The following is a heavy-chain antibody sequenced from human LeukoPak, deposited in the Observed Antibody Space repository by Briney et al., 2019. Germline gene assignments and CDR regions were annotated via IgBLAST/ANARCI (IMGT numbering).Heavy chain of an antibody. D-gene: IGHD3-22*01. V-gene: IGHV4-4*09. Sequence: SETLSLTCTVSGGSISSYYWSWIRQPPGKGLEWIGYIYTSGSTNYNPSLKSRVTISVDTSKNQFSLKLSSVTAADTAVYYCARCYYDGSGYAVLPWFDPWGQGTLVTVSS. CDR1: GGSISSYY. CDR2: IYTSGST. CDR3: ARCYYDGSGYAVLPWFDP. J-gene: IGHJ5*02.